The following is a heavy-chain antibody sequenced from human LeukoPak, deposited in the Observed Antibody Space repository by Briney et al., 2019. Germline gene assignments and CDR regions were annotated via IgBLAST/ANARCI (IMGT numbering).Heavy chain of an antibody. CDR3: VRDGDAYNFDC. V-gene: IGHV3-74*01. D-gene: IGHD5-24*01. CDR2: IKGDGSHT. CDR1: GFFFRNYW. J-gene: IGHJ4*02. Sequence: PGGSLRLSCAASGFFFRNYWMHWVRQAPGKGLEWVSRIKGDGSHTSYADSVKGRFTISRDNARNTLYLQMNSLRAEDTAIYYCVRDGDAYNFDCWGQGTLVTVSS.